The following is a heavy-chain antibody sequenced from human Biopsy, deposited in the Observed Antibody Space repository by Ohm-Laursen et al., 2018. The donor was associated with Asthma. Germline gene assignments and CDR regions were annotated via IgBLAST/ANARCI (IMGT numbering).Heavy chain of an antibody. CDR3: ARTYYDFLTGQVKDVFGV. D-gene: IGHD3-9*01. V-gene: IGHV1-3*04. J-gene: IGHJ3*01. CDR1: GYNFISFA. Sequence: ASVKVSCKASGYNFISFAIHWVRQAPGQRLEWMGWVNTGNGDTKYSQKFQGRVTITRDTSASTAYMELRSLRSEDTATYYCARTYYDFLTGQVKDVFGVW. CDR2: VNTGNGDT.